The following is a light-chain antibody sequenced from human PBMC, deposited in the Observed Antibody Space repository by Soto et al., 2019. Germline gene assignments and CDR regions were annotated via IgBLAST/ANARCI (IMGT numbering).Light chain of an antibody. Sequence: EIVMTQSPATLSASPGERATLSCRPSQSVSSNLAWYQQKPGQDPRLLIYSASTRATGVPARFSGSVSGTDFTLTISSMQYEDFAIYYCQQYDNWPPWTFGRGTKVDIK. CDR1: QSVSSN. CDR2: SAS. CDR3: QQYDNWPPWT. V-gene: IGKV3-15*01. J-gene: IGKJ1*01.